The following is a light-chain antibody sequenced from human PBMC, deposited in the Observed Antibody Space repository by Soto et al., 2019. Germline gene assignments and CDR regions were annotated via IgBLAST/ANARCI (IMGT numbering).Light chain of an antibody. CDR3: QQRRSWPIT. V-gene: IGKV3-11*01. Sequence: EIVLTQSPATLSLSPGERATLSCSASQSVSSYLAWYQQKPGQAPRLLISDASNRATGIPARISGGGSGTDFTLTISSLEPEDFALYYCQQRRSWPITFGQGTRLEIK. CDR1: QSVSSY. J-gene: IGKJ5*01. CDR2: DAS.